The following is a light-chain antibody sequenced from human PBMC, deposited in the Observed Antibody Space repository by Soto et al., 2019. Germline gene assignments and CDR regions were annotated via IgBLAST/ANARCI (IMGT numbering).Light chain of an antibody. CDR3: LQTNSFPLT. J-gene: IGKJ3*01. CDR2: TAS. Sequence: DIQMTQSPSSVSASVGDRVTITCRASQNIDRWLAWYQQKPGNAPNLLIYTASNLESGVPSRFSGSGSGTDFTLTISSLQPEDFATYYCLQTNSFPLTFGPGTKVDIK. CDR1: QNIDRW. V-gene: IGKV1-12*01.